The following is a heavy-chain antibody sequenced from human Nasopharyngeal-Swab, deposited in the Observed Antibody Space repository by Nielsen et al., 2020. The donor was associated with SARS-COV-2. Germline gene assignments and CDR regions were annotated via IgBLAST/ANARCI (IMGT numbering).Heavy chain of an antibody. D-gene: IGHD3-9*01. CDR1: GFTVSSNY. CDR2: IYSGGST. CDR3: ARAGTYYDILTGYYKGGIDY. J-gene: IGHJ4*02. V-gene: IGHV3-66*01. Sequence: GESMKISCAASGFTVSSNYMSWVRKAPGKGLEWVSVIYSGGSTYYADSVKGRFTISRDNSKNTLYLQMNSLRAEDTAVYYCARAGTYYDILTGYYKGGIDYWGQGTLVTVSS.